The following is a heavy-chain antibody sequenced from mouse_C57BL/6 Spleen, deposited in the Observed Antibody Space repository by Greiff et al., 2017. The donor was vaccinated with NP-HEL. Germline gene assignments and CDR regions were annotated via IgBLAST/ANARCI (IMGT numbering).Heavy chain of an antibody. CDR2: INPSNGGT. D-gene: IGHD2-4*01. CDR1: GYTFTSYW. CDR3: AGDPYYEYDVRDFDY. Sequence: QVQLQQPGTELVKPGASVKLSCKASGYTFTSYWMHWVKQRPGQGLEWIGNINPSNGGTNYNEKFKSKATLTVDKSSSTAYMQLSSLTSEDSAVYYCAGDPYYEYDVRDFDYWGQGTTLTVSS. V-gene: IGHV1-53*01. J-gene: IGHJ2*01.